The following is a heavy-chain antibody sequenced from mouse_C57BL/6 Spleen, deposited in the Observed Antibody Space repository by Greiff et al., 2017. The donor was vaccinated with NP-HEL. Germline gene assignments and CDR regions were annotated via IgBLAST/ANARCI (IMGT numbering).Heavy chain of an antibody. D-gene: IGHD2-5*01. V-gene: IGHV1-69*01. CDR2: IDPSDSYT. J-gene: IGHJ3*01. CDR3: ARSSNSWFAY. CDR1: GYTFTSYW. Sequence: QVQLKQPGAELVMPGASVKLSCKASGYTFTSYWMHWVKQRPGQGLEWIGEIDPSDSYTNYNQKFKGKSTLTVDKSSSTAYMQLSSLTSEDSAVYYCARSSNSWFAYWGHGTLVTVSA.